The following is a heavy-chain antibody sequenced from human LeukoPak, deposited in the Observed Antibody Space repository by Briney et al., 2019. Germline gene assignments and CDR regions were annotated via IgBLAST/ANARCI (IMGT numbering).Heavy chain of an antibody. CDR1: GFNFNTYP. J-gene: IGHJ3*02. CDR3: AREGGRYYHAFDI. CDR2: ISSSSSYI. Sequence: GGSLRLSCAASGFNFNTYPMNWVRQAPGKGLEWVSSISSSSSYIYYADSVKGRFTISRDNAKNSLYLQMNSLRAEDTAVYYCAREGGRYYHAFDIWGQGTMVTVSS. D-gene: IGHD1-26*01. V-gene: IGHV3-21*01.